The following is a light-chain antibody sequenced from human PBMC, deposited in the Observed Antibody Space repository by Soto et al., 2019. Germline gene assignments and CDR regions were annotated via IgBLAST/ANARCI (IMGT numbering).Light chain of an antibody. CDR2: GAS. J-gene: IGKJ2*01. CDR3: QHYDDSPPRYT. Sequence: EIVLTQSPATLYWSAGERATLSCRASQSVSSSNLAWYQQKPGQAPRLVISGASSRAAGLPDRFSGSGSGTDFTLTISRLEPEDFAFYYCQHYDDSPPRYTFGQGTKLEIK. CDR1: QSVSSSN. V-gene: IGKV3-20*01.